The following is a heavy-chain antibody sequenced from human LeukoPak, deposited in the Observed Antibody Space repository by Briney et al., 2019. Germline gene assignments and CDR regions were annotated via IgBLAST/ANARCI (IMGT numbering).Heavy chain of an antibody. V-gene: IGHV3-30*14. J-gene: IGHJ4*02. CDR2: ISHDGSQT. D-gene: IGHD4-17*01. Sequence: GGSLRLSCAASGFPFSSWPMHWVRQAPGKGLEWMTTISHDGSQTFYADSVKGRFTISRDNSNNTLYLQMNSLRAEDTAVYYCAREGAGDSYWGQGTLVTVSS. CDR1: GFPFSSWP. CDR3: AREGAGDSY.